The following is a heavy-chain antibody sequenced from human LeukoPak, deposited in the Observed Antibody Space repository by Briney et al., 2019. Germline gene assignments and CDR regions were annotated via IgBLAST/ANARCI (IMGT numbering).Heavy chain of an antibody. V-gene: IGHV1-46*01. CDR3: AREAVRGELPYFDY. D-gene: IGHD1-26*01. CDR2: INPSGGST. Sequence: ASVKVSCKASGYTFTSYGISWVRQAPGQGLEWMGIINPSGGSTSYAQKFQGRVTMTRDTSTSTVYMELSSLRSEDTAVYYCAREAVRGELPYFDYWGQGTLVTVSS. J-gene: IGHJ4*02. CDR1: GYTFTSYG.